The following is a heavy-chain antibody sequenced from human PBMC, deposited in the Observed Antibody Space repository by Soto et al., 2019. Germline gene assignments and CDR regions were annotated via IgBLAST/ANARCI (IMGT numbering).Heavy chain of an antibody. D-gene: IGHD1-26*01. Sequence: PGGSLRLSCAASGFTFSSSGMHWVRQAPGKGLEWVAVIWYDGSNKYYADSVKGRFTISRDNSKNTLHLQMSSLRAGDTAVYYCARAGPGSYYESDFWGQGTLVTVSS. CDR2: IWYDGSNK. V-gene: IGHV3-33*01. CDR3: ARAGPGSYYESDF. J-gene: IGHJ4*02. CDR1: GFTFSSSG.